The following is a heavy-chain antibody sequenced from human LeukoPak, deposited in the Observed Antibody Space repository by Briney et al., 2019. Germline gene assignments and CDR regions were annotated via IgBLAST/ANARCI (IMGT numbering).Heavy chain of an antibody. CDR3: ARSTIGYCSGGSCYSLDYFDY. CDR1: GYTFTSYG. Sequence: ASVKVSFKASGYTFTSYGISWVRQAPGQGLEWLGWISAYNGNTNYAQKLQGRVTMTTDTSTSTAYMELRSLRSDDTAVYYCARSTIGYCSGGSCYSLDYFDYWGQGTLVTVSS. J-gene: IGHJ4*02. CDR2: ISAYNGNT. V-gene: IGHV1-18*01. D-gene: IGHD2-15*01.